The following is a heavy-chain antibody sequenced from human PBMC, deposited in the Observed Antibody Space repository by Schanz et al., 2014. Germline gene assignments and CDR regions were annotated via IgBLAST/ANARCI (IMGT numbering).Heavy chain of an antibody. CDR3: ASGEARVTSSGVVIVPMNV. Sequence: QVQLVQSGAEVKKPGASVKVSCKASGYTFTSYYMHWVRQAPGQGPEWVGWIHTGSGNTKYSQKFEGRVTITRDTSASIVYIELSSLRSEDTAVFFCASGEARVTSSGVVIVPMNVWGKGTTVIVSS. CDR2: IHTGSGNT. D-gene: IGHD3-3*01. J-gene: IGHJ6*03. V-gene: IGHV1-3*04. CDR1: GYTFTSYY.